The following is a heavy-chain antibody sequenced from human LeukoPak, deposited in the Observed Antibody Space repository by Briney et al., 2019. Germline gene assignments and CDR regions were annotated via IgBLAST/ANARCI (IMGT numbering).Heavy chain of an antibody. V-gene: IGHV3-21*01. J-gene: IGHJ4*02. CDR3: ASAKDYDFWSGYQYYFDY. D-gene: IGHD3-3*01. CDR1: GFTFSSYS. Sequence: KSGGSLRLSCAASGFTFSSYSMNWVRQAPGKGLEWVSSISSSSSYIYYADSVKGRFTISRDNAKNSLYLQMNSLRAEDTAVYYCASAKDYDFWSGYQYYFDYWGQGTLVTVSS. CDR2: ISSSSSYI.